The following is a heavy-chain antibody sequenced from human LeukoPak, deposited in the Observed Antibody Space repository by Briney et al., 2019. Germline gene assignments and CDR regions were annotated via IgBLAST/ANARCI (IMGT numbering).Heavy chain of an antibody. J-gene: IGHJ4*02. Sequence: PSQTLSLTCTVSGGSISSGSYYWSWIRQPAGKGLQWIGRIYTDGSTNYNPSLKSRVTISVDTSKNQFSLKLSSVTAADTAVYYCARDGDLTVTTHIDYWGQGTLVTVSS. D-gene: IGHD4-17*01. CDR1: GGSISSGSYY. CDR3: ARDGDLTVTTHIDY. CDR2: IYTDGST. V-gene: IGHV4-61*02.